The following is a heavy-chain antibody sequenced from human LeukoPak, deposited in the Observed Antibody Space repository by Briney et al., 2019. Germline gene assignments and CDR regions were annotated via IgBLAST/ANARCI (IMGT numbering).Heavy chain of an antibody. CDR2: IYSGGST. V-gene: IGHV3-66*01. CDR3: TTEFRSTMVRRVIQPPGY. Sequence: GGSLRLSCAASGFTVSSNYMSWVRQAPGKGLEWVSVIYSGGSTYYADSVKGRFTISRDDSKNTLYLQMNSLKTEDTAVYYCTTEFRSTMVRRVIQPPGYWGQGTLVTVSS. D-gene: IGHD3-10*01. J-gene: IGHJ4*02. CDR1: GFTVSSNY.